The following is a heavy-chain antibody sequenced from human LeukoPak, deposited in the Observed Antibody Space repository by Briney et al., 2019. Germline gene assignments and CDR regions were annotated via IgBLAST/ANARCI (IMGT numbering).Heavy chain of an antibody. CDR3: ARDSGGAPATPTRTFDY. CDR2: INPSGGST. D-gene: IGHD2-15*01. Sequence: ASVKVSCKASGYTFTSYYMHWVRQAPGQGLEWMGIINPSGGSTSYAQKFQGRVTMTRDTSTSTVYMELSSLRSEDTAVYYCARDSGGAPATPTRTFDYWGQGTLVTVSS. CDR1: GYTFTSYY. V-gene: IGHV1-46*01. J-gene: IGHJ4*02.